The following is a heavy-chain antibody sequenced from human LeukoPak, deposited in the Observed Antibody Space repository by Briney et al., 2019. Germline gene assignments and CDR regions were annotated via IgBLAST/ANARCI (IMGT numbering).Heavy chain of an antibody. D-gene: IGHD3-10*01. V-gene: IGHV4-31*03. CDR1: GGSINNDGYY. CDR2: ISYSGST. CDR3: AREFRYASGTPDY. J-gene: IGHJ4*02. Sequence: SETLSLTCTVSGGSINNDGYYWNWIRQHPGKGLEWIGYISYSGSTYYNPSLKSRVTISIDTSKNQFSLMLNSVTAADTAVYYCAREFRYASGTPDYWGQGTLVTVSS.